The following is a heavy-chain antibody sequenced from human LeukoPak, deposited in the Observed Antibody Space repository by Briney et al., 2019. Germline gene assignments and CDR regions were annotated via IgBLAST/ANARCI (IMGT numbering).Heavy chain of an antibody. CDR3: AREYSSSSGRAFDY. CDR1: GFTFSSYW. D-gene: IGHD6-6*01. J-gene: IGHJ4*02. Sequence: GGSLRLSCAASGFTFSSYWMHWVRQAPGKGLVWVSRINTDGSSTSYADSVKGRFIISRDSAQNTVYLQMSSLRLEDTAVYYCAREYSSSSGRAFDYWGQGTLVTASS. CDR2: INTDGSST. V-gene: IGHV3-74*01.